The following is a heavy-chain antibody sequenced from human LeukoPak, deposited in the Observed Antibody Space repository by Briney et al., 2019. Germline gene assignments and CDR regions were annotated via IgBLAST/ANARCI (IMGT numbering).Heavy chain of an antibody. CDR2: IRTTAEGA. Sequence: SLRLSCSTSGFSFTDYPMNWFRHAPGKGLEWIANIRTTAEGATSAYYADSVKGRVTISRDDGKNTLYLHMNSLRDDDTVFFQAEDGIRDAFDYWGQGILVTVSS. CDR1: GFSFTDYP. V-gene: IGHV3-48*02. J-gene: IGHJ4*02. D-gene: IGHD3-3*01. CDR3: EDGIRDAFDY.